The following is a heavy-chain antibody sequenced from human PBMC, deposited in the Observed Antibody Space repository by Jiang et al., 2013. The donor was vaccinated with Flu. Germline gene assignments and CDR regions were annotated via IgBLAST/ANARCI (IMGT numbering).Heavy chain of an antibody. J-gene: IGHJ4*02. V-gene: IGHV4-30-4*01. CDR3: ARVGRGDYVPGFDY. Sequence: GLVKPSQTLSLTCTVSGGSISSGDYYWSWIRQPPGKGLEWIGYIYYSGSTYYNPSLKSRVTISVDTSKNQFSLKLSSVTAADTAVYYCARVGRGDYVPGFDYWGQGTLVTVSS. CDR1: GGSISSGDYY. CDR2: IYYSGST. D-gene: IGHD4-17*01.